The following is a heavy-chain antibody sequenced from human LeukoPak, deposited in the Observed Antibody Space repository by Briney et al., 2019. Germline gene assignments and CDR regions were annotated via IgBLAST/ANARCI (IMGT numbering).Heavy chain of an antibody. V-gene: IGHV3-21*01. CDR2: ISSSSSYI. CDR1: GFTFSSYS. CDR3: AKGRVAVAGPLDY. J-gene: IGHJ4*02. D-gene: IGHD6-19*01. Sequence: GGSLRLSCAASGFTFSSYSMNWVRQAPGKGLEWVSSISSSSSYIYYADSVKGRFTISRDNSKNTLYLQMNSLRAEDTAVYYCAKGRVAVAGPLDYWGQGTLVTVSS.